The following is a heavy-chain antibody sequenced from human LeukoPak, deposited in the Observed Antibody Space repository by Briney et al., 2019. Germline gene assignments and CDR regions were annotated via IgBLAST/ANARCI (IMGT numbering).Heavy chain of an antibody. J-gene: IGHJ3*02. V-gene: IGHV3-30*18. CDR1: GFTFSSYG. D-gene: IGHD3-22*01. CDR3: AKQFYYDSAYDAFDI. Sequence: GGSLRLSCAASGFTFSSYGMHWVRQAPGKGLEWVAVISYDGSNKYYADSVKGRFTISRDNSKNTLFLQMNNLRAEDTAVYYCAKQFYYDSAYDAFDIWGQGTILTVSS. CDR2: ISYDGSNK.